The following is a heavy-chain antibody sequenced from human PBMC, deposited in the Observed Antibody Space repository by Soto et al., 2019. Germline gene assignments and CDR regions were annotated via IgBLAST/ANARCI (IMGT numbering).Heavy chain of an antibody. CDR1: GFTFSSYA. V-gene: IGHV3-23*01. CDR3: ARRGSGSYYDY. J-gene: IGHJ4*02. Sequence: EVQLLESGGGLVQPGGSLRLSCAASGFTFSSYAMRWVRQAPVKGLEWVSDISGSGGSTYYADSVKGRFTTSRDNSKNTLYLQMNSLSAADTAVYYCARRGSGSYYDYWGQGTLVTVSS. CDR2: ISGSGGST. D-gene: IGHD1-26*01.